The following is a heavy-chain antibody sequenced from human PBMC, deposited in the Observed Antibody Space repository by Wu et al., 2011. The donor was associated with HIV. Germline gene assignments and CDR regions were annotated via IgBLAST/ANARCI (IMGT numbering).Heavy chain of an antibody. CDR3: ARDLGGDEDY. D-gene: IGHD2-21*01. Sequence: QVQLVQSAYEVRNSGASVKISCKASGYKFASSALNWVRQAPGQGLDWMGWISAYNGDTKYAQKFQGRVTITADKSTSTAYMELSGLRSEDTAIYYCARDLGGDEDYWGQGTLVTVSS. CDR1: GYKFASSA. CDR2: ISAYNGDT. V-gene: IGHV1-18*01. J-gene: IGHJ4*02.